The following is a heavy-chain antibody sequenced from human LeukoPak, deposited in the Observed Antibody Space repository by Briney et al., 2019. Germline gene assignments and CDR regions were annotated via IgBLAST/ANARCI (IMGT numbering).Heavy chain of an antibody. D-gene: IGHD3-22*01. CDR1: GGSISSYS. CDR2: IYTSGST. Sequence: SETLSLTCTVSGGSISSYSWNWIRQPAGKGLEWIGRIYTSGSTNFNPSLKSRVTMSVDTSKNQFSLKLSSVTAADTAIYYCARASSGSYYYFDYWGQGTLVTVSS. V-gene: IGHV4-4*07. CDR3: ARASSGSYYYFDY. J-gene: IGHJ4*02.